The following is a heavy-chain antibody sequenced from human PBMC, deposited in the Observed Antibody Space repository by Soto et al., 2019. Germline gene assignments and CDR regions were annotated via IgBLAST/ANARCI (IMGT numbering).Heavy chain of an antibody. CDR3: ARGPTIFGVVITPTFDY. D-gene: IGHD3-3*01. CDR2: INPNSGGT. V-gene: IGHV1-2*04. Sequence: SVKVSCKASGYTFTGYYMHWVRQAPGQGLEWMGWINPNSGGTNYAQKFQGWVTMTRDTSISTAYMELSRLRSDDTAVYYCARGPTIFGVVITPTFDYWGQGTLVTVSS. CDR1: GYTFTGYY. J-gene: IGHJ4*02.